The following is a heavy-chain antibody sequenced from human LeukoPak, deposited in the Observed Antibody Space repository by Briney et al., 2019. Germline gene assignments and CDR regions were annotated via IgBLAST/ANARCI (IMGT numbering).Heavy chain of an antibody. CDR2: INSDGSST. CDR1: GFTFSSYW. D-gene: IGHD3-9*01. J-gene: IGHJ4*02. Sequence: PRGSLRLSCAASGFTFSSYWMHWVRQAPGKGLVWVSRINSDGSSTSYADSVKGRFTISRDNAKNTLYLQMNSLRAEDTAVYYCARGFEYYDILTGHYSPHYFDYWGQGTLVTVSS. V-gene: IGHV3-74*01. CDR3: ARGFEYYDILTGHYSPHYFDY.